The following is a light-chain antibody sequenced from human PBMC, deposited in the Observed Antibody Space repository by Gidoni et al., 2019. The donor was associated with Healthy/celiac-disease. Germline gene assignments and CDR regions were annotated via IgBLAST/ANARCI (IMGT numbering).Light chain of an antibody. CDR3: QQYNNWPPLT. CDR2: GAS. V-gene: IGKV3-15*01. J-gene: IGKJ4*01. Sequence: EIVMTQSPATLSVSPGERATLSCRASQSVRSTLAWYQQKPGQAPRLLIYGASTRATGIPARFSGSGSWTEFTLTISSLQSEDFAVYYCQQYNNWPPLTFGGGTKVEI. CDR1: QSVRST.